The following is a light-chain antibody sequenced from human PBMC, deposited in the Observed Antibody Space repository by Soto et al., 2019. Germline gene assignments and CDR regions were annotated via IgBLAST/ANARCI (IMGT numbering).Light chain of an antibody. J-gene: IGKJ2*01. CDR3: LQYNSLYT. V-gene: IGKV3-15*01. Sequence: EILMTQSPATLSVSPGERATLSCRASQSVSSNLAWYQQKPGQAPRLLIYGVSTRATDIPARFSGSGSGTEFTLTISSLQSEDFATYYCLQYNSLYTFGQGTKLEIK. CDR1: QSVSSN. CDR2: GVS.